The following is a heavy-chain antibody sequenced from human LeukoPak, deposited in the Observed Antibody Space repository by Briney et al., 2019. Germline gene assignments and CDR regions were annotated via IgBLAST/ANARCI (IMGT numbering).Heavy chain of an antibody. V-gene: IGHV3-23*01. CDR3: ASGHGVVGANTRGYFGY. CDR2: ISGSGLST. D-gene: IGHD1-26*01. Sequence: PGGSLRLSCAASGFTFHGYPMTWVRQAPGKGLEWVSTISGSGLSTYYADSVKGRFSISRDNSNQTLYLQMSSVRADDTAVYYCASGHGVVGANTRGYFGYWGQGALLTVSS. CDR1: GFTFHGYP. J-gene: IGHJ4*02.